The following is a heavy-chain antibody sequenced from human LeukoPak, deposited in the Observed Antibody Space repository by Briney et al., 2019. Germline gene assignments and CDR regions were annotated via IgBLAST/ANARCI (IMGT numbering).Heavy chain of an antibody. V-gene: IGHV3-30-3*01. CDR1: GFTFSGYA. CDR2: ISYDGSNE. Sequence: GGSLRLSCAASGFTFSGYAMHWVRQTPGKGLEWTAVISYDGSNEYYADSVKGRFTISRDNSKKTLYLQMNSLRAEDTAVYYCARASGWSQPYHLDHWGQGTLVTVSS. CDR3: ARASGWSQPYHLDH. J-gene: IGHJ4*02. D-gene: IGHD6-19*01.